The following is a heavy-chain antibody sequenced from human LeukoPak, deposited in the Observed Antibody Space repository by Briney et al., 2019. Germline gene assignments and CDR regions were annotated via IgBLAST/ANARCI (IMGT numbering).Heavy chain of an antibody. CDR3: ARFGDAGGASDI. J-gene: IGHJ3*02. Sequence: SVKVSCKASGGTFSSYAISWVRQAPGQGLEWMGGIIPIFGTANYAQKFQGRVTITADESTSTAYMELSSLRSEDTAVYYCARFGDAGGASDIWGQGTMVTVSS. D-gene: IGHD3-10*01. CDR2: IIPIFGTA. V-gene: IGHV1-69*13. CDR1: GGTFSSYA.